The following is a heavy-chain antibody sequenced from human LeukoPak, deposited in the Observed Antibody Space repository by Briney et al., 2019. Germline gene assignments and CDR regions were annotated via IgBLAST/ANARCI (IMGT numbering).Heavy chain of an antibody. Sequence: GRSLRLSCAASGFSFEAYGMYWVRQAPGKGLEWVSGITWNSDDMAYADSVKGRFTISRDNAKNCLYPQMNSLTVEDTALYYCTRVTSWRTGFDYWGQGTLVTVSS. CDR1: GFSFEAYG. D-gene: IGHD1-1*01. J-gene: IGHJ4*02. CDR3: TRVTSWRTGFDY. V-gene: IGHV3-9*01. CDR2: ITWNSDDM.